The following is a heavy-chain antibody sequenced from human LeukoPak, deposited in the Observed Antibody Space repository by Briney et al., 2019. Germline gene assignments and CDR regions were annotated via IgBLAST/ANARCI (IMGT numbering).Heavy chain of an antibody. Sequence: ASVKVSCKASGYTFTGYYIHWVRRAPGQGLQWMGIINPSAGSTTYAQRFRGRVTMTRDTSTSTVYMELSSLRSEDTAVYYCARGVVVHEYTYGTFDYWGQGTLVTVSS. V-gene: IGHV1-46*01. J-gene: IGHJ4*02. CDR3: ARGVVVHEYTYGTFDY. D-gene: IGHD5-18*01. CDR1: GYTFTGYY. CDR2: INPSAGST.